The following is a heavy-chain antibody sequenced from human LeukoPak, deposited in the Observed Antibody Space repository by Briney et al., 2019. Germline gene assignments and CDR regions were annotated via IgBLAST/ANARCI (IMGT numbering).Heavy chain of an antibody. CDR2: IYSGGST. Sequence: GGSLRLSCAASGFTVSSNYMNWVRQAPGKGLEWGSVIYSGGSTYYADSVKGRFTISRDNSKNTLYLQMNSLRAEDTAVYYCARDWGRVPDAFDIWGQGTMVTVSS. J-gene: IGHJ3*02. D-gene: IGHD7-27*01. V-gene: IGHV3-53*01. CDR3: ARDWGRVPDAFDI. CDR1: GFTVSSNY.